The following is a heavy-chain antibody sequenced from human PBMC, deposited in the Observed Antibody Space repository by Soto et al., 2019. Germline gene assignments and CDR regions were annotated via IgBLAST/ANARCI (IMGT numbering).Heavy chain of an antibody. CDR3: ARLVGATNDFDY. D-gene: IGHD1-26*01. Sequence: QVQLQESGPGLVKPSETLSLTCTVSGGSISSHYWSWIRQPPGKGLEWIGYIYYSGSTNYNPSLKSRVTISVDTSKNQFSLKLSSVTAADTAVYYCARLVGATNDFDYWGQGTLVTVSS. CDR1: GGSISSHY. J-gene: IGHJ4*02. CDR2: IYYSGST. V-gene: IGHV4-59*11.